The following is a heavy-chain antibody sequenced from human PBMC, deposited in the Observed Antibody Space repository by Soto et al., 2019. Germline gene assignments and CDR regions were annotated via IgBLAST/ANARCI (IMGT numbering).Heavy chain of an antibody. D-gene: IGHD2-21*02. CDR3: ARDPAILAYCGGDCYHRRPYYFDY. CDR1: GFTFSSYG. J-gene: IGHJ4*02. CDR2: IWYDGSNK. Sequence: QVQLVESGGGVVQPGRSLRLSCAASGFTFSSYGMHWVRQAPGKGLEWVAVIWYDGSNKYYADSVKGRFTISRDNSKNPLYLQMNSLRAEDTAVYYCARDPAILAYCGGDCYHRRPYYFDYWGQGTLVTVSS. V-gene: IGHV3-33*01.